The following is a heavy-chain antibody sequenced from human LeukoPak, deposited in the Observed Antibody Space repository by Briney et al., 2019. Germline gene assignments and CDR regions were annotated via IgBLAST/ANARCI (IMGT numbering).Heavy chain of an antibody. CDR3: ARVPLSGDDRYFDY. J-gene: IGHJ4*02. CDR2: IYYSGST. V-gene: IGHV4-59*01. Sequence: SETLSLTCTVSGGSISSYYWSWIRQPPGKGLEWIGYIYYSGSTNYNPSLKSRVTISVDTSKNQFSLKLSSVTAADTAVYYCARVPLSGDDRYFDYWGQGTLVTVSS. D-gene: IGHD2-21*02. CDR1: GGSISSYY.